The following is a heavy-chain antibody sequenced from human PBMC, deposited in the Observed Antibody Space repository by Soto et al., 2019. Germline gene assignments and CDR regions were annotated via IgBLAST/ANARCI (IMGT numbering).Heavy chain of an antibody. CDR2: IIPIFGTA. D-gene: IGHD5-18*01. Sequence: ASVKVSCKASGGTFSSYAISWVRQAPGQGLEWMGGIIPIFGTANYAQKFQGRVTITADKSTSTAYMELSSLRSEDTAVYYCARGGDTAMGMVVWGQGXTVTVYS. CDR1: GGTFSSYA. V-gene: IGHV1-69*06. CDR3: ARGGDTAMGMVV. J-gene: IGHJ6*02.